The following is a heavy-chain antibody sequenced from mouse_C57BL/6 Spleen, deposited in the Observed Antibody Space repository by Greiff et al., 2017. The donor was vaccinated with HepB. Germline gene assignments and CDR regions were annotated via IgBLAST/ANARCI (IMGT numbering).Heavy chain of an antibody. V-gene: IGHV1-82*01. CDR3: ARWQTAQATGYFDY. CDR1: GYAFSSSW. D-gene: IGHD3-2*02. CDR2: IYPGDGDT. J-gene: IGHJ2*01. Sequence: QVQLQQSGPELVKPGASVKISCKASGYAFSSSWMNWVKQRPGKGLEWIGRIYPGDGDTNYNGKFKGKATLTADKSSSTAYMQLSSLTSEDSAVYFSARWQTAQATGYFDYWGQGTTLTVSS.